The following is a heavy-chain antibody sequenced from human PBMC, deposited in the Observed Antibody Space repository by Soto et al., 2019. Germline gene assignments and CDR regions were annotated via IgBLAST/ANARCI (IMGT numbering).Heavy chain of an antibody. D-gene: IGHD3-3*01. CDR1: GDSMRTSY. V-gene: IGHV4-59*01. CDR2: IFHTGST. Sequence: LRETLSLTCTVSGDSMRTSYWSWIRQPPGKTLEWIGYIFHTGSTIYNPSLNNRVTISIDTSKRQFSLRVTSVTASDTAVYFCAREDRSVYFDHWGQGTLVTVSS. J-gene: IGHJ4*02. CDR3: AREDRSVYFDH.